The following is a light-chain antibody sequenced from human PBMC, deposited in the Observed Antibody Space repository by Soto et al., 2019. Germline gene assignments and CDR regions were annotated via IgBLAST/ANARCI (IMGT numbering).Light chain of an antibody. CDR2: AAS. CDR1: QSISSY. Sequence: DIQMTPSPSSLSASVGDRVTITCRASQSISSYLNWYQQKPGKAPKLLIYAASSLQSGVPSRFSGSGSGTDFTLTISSLQPEDFATYYCQQSYSTPRTFGQGTKLDIK. CDR3: QQSYSTPRT. J-gene: IGKJ2*01. V-gene: IGKV1-39*01.